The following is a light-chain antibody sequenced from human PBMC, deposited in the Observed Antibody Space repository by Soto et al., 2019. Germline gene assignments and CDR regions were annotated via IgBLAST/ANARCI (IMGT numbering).Light chain of an antibody. CDR1: PSVSSN. V-gene: IGKV3-15*01. J-gene: IGKJ2*01. Sequence: EIVVTQSPVTLSVSPGERATLSCRARPSVSSNVAWYQQKPGQAPRLLIYQTSARATGIPGRFSGSGSGTDFTLSISNLQSEDFALYYCQHYSGWPPVFGQGTKVDIK. CDR3: QHYSGWPPV. CDR2: QTS.